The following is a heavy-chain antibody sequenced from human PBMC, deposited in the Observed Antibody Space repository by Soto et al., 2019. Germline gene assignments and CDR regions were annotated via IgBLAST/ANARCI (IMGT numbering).Heavy chain of an antibody. D-gene: IGHD1-26*01. J-gene: IGHJ3*02. Sequence: PGGSLRLSCAASGFTFSSYAMSWVRQAPGKGLEWVSAISGSGGSTYYADSVKGRFTIPRDNSKNTLYLQMNSLRAEDTAVYYCATHPRYSRSYYGRAFDIWGQGTMVTVSS. CDR1: GFTFSSYA. CDR3: ATHPRYSRSYYGRAFDI. V-gene: IGHV3-23*01. CDR2: ISGSGGST.